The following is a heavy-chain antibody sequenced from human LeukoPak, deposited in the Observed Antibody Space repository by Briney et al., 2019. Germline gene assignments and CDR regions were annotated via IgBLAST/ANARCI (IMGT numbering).Heavy chain of an antibody. CDR1: GFTFTKYW. V-gene: IGHV3-74*01. CDR2: INNEGNDT. CDR3: ARGIYCNVDY. Sequence: GGSLKLSCAASGFTFTKYWMHWLRQVPRKGLIWASRINNEGNDTNFADSVKGRFTISIDNAKNTLYLQMNSLRAEDTAVYYCARGIYCNVDYWGQGFLVTVSS. D-gene: IGHD2/OR15-2a*01. J-gene: IGHJ4*02.